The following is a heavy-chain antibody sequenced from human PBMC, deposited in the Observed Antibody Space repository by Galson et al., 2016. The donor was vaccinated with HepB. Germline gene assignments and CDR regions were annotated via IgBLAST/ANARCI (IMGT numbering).Heavy chain of an antibody. Sequence: ETLSLTCAVSGASISSDYCSWIRQSPGKGLEWVGYIHYRGTTNYNPSLKSRVTISVDRTKNQFSLKLRSVTAADTAVYYCARRRAEEVGLVTQPGAMDVWGQGTTVTVSS. CDR3: ARRRAEEVGLVTQPGAMDV. CDR1: GASISSDY. CDR2: IHYRGTT. D-gene: IGHD3-9*01. V-gene: IGHV4-59*01. J-gene: IGHJ6*02.